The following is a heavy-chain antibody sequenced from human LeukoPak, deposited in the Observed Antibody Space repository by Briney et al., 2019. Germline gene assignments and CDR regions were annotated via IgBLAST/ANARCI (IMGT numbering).Heavy chain of an antibody. D-gene: IGHD3-10*01. J-gene: IGHJ4*02. CDR3: AKTAYEYYYGSGSAISPDY. Sequence: QPGGSLRLSCAASGFTFSNYAMSWVRQAPGKGLEWISAMSGSGSSTYYADSVKGRFTISRDNSKNTLYLQMNSLRVEDTAVYYCAKTAYEYYYGSGSAISPDYWGQGTLVTVSS. CDR2: MSGSGSST. CDR1: GFTFSNYA. V-gene: IGHV3-23*01.